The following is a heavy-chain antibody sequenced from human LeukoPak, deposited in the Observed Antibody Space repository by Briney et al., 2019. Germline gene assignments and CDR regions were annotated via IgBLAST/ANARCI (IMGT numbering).Heavy chain of an antibody. Sequence: SETLSLTCAVYGGPFSGYYWSWIRQPPGKGLEWIGEINHSGSTNYNPSLKSRVTISVDTSKNQFSLKLSSVTAADTAVYYCGGGSYTYYFDYWGQGTLVTVSS. D-gene: IGHD1-26*01. CDR1: GGPFSGYY. CDR2: INHSGST. J-gene: IGHJ4*02. CDR3: GGGSYTYYFDY. V-gene: IGHV4-34*01.